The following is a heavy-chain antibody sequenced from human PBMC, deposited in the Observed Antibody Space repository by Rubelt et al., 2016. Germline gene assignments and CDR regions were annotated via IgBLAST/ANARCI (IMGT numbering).Heavy chain of an antibody. V-gene: IGHV3-66*02. D-gene: IGHD5-12*01. Sequence: EVQLVESGGGLIQSGGSLRLSCAASGFTVSTNYMSWVRQAPGKGLDWVSVIYSGGGTYYAESVKGRFTGSKDNSKNTLFLQMNSLRAEDTAVYYCARSYGYDLGSYFDFWGQGTLVIVSS. CDR1: GFTVSTNY. CDR3: ARSYGYDLGSYFDF. J-gene: IGHJ4*02. CDR2: IYSGGGT.